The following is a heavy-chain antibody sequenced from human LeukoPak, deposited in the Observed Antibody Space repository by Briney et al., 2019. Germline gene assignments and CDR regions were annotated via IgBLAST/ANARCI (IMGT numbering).Heavy chain of an antibody. J-gene: IGHJ4*02. D-gene: IGHD2-2*01. CDR2: ISSSSSYI. Sequence: PGGSLRLSCAASGFTFSSYSMNWVRQAPGKGLEWVSPISSSSSYIYYADSVKGRFTISRDNAKNSLYLQMNSLRAEDTAVYYCASELVDCSSTSCYPQGHRDYWGQGTLVTVSS. CDR1: GFTFSSYS. V-gene: IGHV3-21*01. CDR3: ASELVDCSSTSCYPQGHRDY.